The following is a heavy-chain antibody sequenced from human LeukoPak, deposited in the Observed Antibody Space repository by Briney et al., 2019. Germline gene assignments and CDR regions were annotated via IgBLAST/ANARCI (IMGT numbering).Heavy chain of an antibody. D-gene: IGHD3-22*01. V-gene: IGHV1-18*01. CDR1: GYTFTSYG. Sequence: ASVKVSCKASGYTFTSYGISWVRQAPGQGLEWMGWISAYNGNTNYAQKLQGRVTMTTDTSTSTAYMELRSLRSEDTAVYYCAREGVYYYDSSGPFDYWGQGTLVTVSS. CDR2: ISAYNGNT. CDR3: AREGVYYYDSSGPFDY. J-gene: IGHJ4*02.